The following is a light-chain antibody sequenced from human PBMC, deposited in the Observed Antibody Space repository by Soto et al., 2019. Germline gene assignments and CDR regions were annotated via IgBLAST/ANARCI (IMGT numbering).Light chain of an antibody. V-gene: IGKV1-33*01. Sequence: DIQMTQSPSSLSASVGDRVTFTCQASQDITNFLNWCQQKPGKAPKVLIYDASNLKTGVPSRFSGSGSGTDFTFTISSLQPEDIATYYCQQYDNFPYTFGQGTKLEIK. CDR2: DAS. J-gene: IGKJ2*01. CDR1: QDITNF. CDR3: QQYDNFPYT.